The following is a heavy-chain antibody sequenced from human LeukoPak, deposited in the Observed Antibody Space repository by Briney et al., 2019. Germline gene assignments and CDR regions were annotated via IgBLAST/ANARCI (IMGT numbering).Heavy chain of an antibody. V-gene: IGHV1-2*06. CDR2: INPNSGGT. D-gene: IGHD6-13*01. CDR1: GYTLTDYY. J-gene: IGHJ4*02. CDR3: ASAIAAAGTAIDY. Sequence: ASVKVSCKASGYTLTDYYMHWVRQAPGQGLEWMGRINPNSGGTNYAQKFQGRVTMTRDTSISTVYMELSRLRSDDTAVYYCASAIAAAGTAIDYWGQGTLVTVSS.